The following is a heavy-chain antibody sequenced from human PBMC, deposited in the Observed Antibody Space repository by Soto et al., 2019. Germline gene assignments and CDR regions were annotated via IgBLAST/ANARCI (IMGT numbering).Heavy chain of an antibody. D-gene: IGHD5-18*01. CDR1: GYTFNSYG. Sequence: GASVKHSCTASGYTFNSYGISWVRQAPGQGYEWMGWINTYNGNTNYQQKFQDRVTLTADNAKNAVFLQMNSLRDEDTAVYHCVRDRDLDRDMVHGDFWGQGTLVTVSS. J-gene: IGHJ4*01. V-gene: IGHV1-18*01. CDR2: INTYNGNT. CDR3: VRDRDLDRDMVHGDF.